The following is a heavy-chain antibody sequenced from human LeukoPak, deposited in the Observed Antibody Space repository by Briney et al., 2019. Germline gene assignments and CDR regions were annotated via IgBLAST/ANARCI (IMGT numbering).Heavy chain of an antibody. Sequence: GGSLRLSCAASGFTVSSNYMSWVRQAPGKGLEWVSVIYSGGNTYYADSVKGRFTISRHNSKNTLYLQMNSLRAEDTAVYYCARLLVGSSRAEYFQHWGQGTLVTVSS. CDR2: IYSGGNT. D-gene: IGHD2-2*01. V-gene: IGHV3-53*04. CDR1: GFTVSSNY. CDR3: ARLLVGSSRAEYFQH. J-gene: IGHJ1*01.